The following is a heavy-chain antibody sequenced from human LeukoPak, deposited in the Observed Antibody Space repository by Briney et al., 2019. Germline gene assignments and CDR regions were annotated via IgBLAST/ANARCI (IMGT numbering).Heavy chain of an antibody. Sequence: GGSLRLSCAASGFTFSSYSMNWVRQAPGKGLEWVSSISSSSSYIYYADSVKGRFTISRDNAKNSLYLQMNSLRAEDTAVYYCARGGDIVARDFGPWGQGTLVTVSS. CDR1: GFTFSSYS. CDR2: ISSSSSYI. J-gene: IGHJ5*02. D-gene: IGHD5-12*01. V-gene: IGHV3-21*01. CDR3: ARGGDIVARDFGP.